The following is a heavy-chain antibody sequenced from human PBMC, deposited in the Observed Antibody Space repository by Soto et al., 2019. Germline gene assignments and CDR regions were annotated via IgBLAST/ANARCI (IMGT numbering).Heavy chain of an antibody. CDR3: ARVHRHRYCTNGVCYNAAFDI. CDR2: IIPIFGTA. CDR1: GGTFSSYA. Sequence: SVKVSCKASGGTFSSYAISWVRQAPGQGLEWMGGIIPIFGTANYAQKFQGRVTITADESTSTAYMELSSLRSEDTAVYYCARVHRHRYCTNGVCYNAAFDIWGQGTMVTVSS. D-gene: IGHD2-8*01. J-gene: IGHJ3*02. V-gene: IGHV1-69*13.